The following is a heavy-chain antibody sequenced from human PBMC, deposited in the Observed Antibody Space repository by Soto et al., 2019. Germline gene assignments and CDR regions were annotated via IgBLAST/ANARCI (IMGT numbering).Heavy chain of an antibody. CDR1: GFTFSSYW. V-gene: IGHV3-23*01. D-gene: IGHD3-9*01. CDR2: ISGRGDAT. J-gene: IGHJ5*02. CDR3: AKDPILTTPPSFEP. Sequence: GGSLRLSCAASGFTFSSYWMHWVRQAPGKGLEWVSSISGRGDATYYADSVKGRFTISRDNSKNTLFLQMNSLGADDTAVYYCAKDPILTTPPSFEPWGQGTLVTVSS.